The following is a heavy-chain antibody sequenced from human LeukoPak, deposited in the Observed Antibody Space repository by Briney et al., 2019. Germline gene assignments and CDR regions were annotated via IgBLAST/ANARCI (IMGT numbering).Heavy chain of an antibody. CDR1: GFTFDDYA. V-gene: IGHV3-43*02. D-gene: IGHD3-9*01. CDR3: AKGAFGYDILTGGYYYMDV. J-gene: IGHJ6*03. Sequence: PGGSLRLSCAASGFTFDDYAMHWVRQAPGKGLEWVSLISGDGGSTYHADSVKGRFTILRDHRKHSLYLQMNSLRTEDTALYYCAKGAFGYDILTGGYYYMDVWGKGTTVTVSS. CDR2: ISGDGGST.